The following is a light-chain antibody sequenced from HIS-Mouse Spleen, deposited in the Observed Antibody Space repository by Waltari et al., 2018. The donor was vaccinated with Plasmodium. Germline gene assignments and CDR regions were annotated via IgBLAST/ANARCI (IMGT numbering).Light chain of an antibody. V-gene: IGLV3-10*01. CDR2: EDS. Sequence: SYVLTPPPSVSVSPGQTARTPCSGDALPKKYAYWYQQKSGQAPVLVIYEDSKRPSGIPERFSGSSSGTMATLTISGAQVEDEADYYCYSTDSSGNHRVFGGGTKLTVL. CDR3: YSTDSSGNHRV. CDR1: ALPKKY. J-gene: IGLJ3*02.